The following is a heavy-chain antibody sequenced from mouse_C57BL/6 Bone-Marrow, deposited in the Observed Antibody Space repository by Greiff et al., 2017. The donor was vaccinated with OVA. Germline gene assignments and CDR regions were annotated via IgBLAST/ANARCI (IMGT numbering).Heavy chain of an antibody. CDR1: GFTFTDYY. CDR3: ASLLWYFDV. J-gene: IGHJ1*03. CDR2: IRNKANGYTT. Sequence: EVKLEESGGGLVQPGGSLSLSCAASGFTFTDYYMSWVRQPPGKALEWLGFIRNKANGYTTEYSASVKGRFTISRDNSQSILYLQMNALRAEDSATYYCASLLWYFDVWGTGTTVTVSS. V-gene: IGHV7-3*01.